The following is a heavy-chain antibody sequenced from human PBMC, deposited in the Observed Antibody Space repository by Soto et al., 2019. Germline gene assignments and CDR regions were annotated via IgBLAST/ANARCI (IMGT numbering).Heavy chain of an antibody. CDR3: AKQCIYHTTGCAFDY. Sequence: QVQLVESGGGVVQPGRSLRLSCAASGFTFSSYGMHWVRQAPGKGLEWVAVISDDGSNKYYADSLKGRFTISRDNSMYTLYLQMNSMRAEDTAVYYIAKQCIYHTTGCAFDYWGQGTLVTVSS. J-gene: IGHJ4*02. V-gene: IGHV3-30*18. D-gene: IGHD3-22*01. CDR1: GFTFSSYG. CDR2: ISDDGSNK.